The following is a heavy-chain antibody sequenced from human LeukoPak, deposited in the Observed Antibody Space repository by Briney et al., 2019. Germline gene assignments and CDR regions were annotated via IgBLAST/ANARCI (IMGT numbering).Heavy chain of an antibody. J-gene: IGHJ3*02. CDR1: GGSISNENW. CDR2: IHHRGGT. CDR3: ATPNDAFNI. Sequence: KASETLSLTCAVSGGSISNENWWSWVRQPPGKGLEWIGAIHHRGGTNYNPSLRSRVTISIDTSKNQFSLKLTSVTAADTAVYYCATPNDAFNIWGQGTMVTVSS. V-gene: IGHV4-4*02.